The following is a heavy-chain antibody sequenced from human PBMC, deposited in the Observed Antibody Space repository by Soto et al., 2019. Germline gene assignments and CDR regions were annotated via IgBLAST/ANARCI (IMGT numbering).Heavy chain of an antibody. J-gene: IGHJ4*02. Sequence: EVRLLESGGGLVKPGGSLRLSCATSGLTFSNYAMSWVRKAPGGGLGWVSSMSGSSSTTSYADSVKGRFTISRDRSKNTLYLHMSSLRAEDTALYYCAKNQERELPRVIDFWGQGTLVTVSS. CDR1: GLTFSNYA. V-gene: IGHV3-23*01. CDR2: MSGSSSTT. D-gene: IGHD1-7*01. CDR3: AKNQERELPRVIDF.